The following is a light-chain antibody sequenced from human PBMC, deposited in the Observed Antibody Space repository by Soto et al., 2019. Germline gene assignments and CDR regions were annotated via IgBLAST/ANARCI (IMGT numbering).Light chain of an antibody. CDR1: QSISSW. CDR2: KAS. J-gene: IGKJ1*01. Sequence: DIQMTQSPSTLSASVGDRVTITCRASQSISSWLAWYQQKPGKAPKLLIYKASSLESGVPSRFSGSGSGTEFTLTIWRLQPDDFATYYCQQYDSFPKTFGQGTKVEVK. CDR3: QQYDSFPKT. V-gene: IGKV1-5*03.